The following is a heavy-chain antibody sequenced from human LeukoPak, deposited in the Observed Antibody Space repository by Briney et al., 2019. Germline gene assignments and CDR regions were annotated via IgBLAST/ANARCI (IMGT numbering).Heavy chain of an antibody. CDR1: GYTFTSYG. Sequence: ASVKVSCKASGYTFTSYGIGWVRQAPGQGLEWMGWISAYNGNTNYAQKLQGRVTMTTDTSTSTAYMELRSLRSDDTAVYYCARDRAYYYDSSGKAFDYWGQGTLVTVSS. CDR2: ISAYNGNT. D-gene: IGHD3-22*01. CDR3: ARDRAYYYDSSGKAFDY. J-gene: IGHJ4*02. V-gene: IGHV1-18*01.